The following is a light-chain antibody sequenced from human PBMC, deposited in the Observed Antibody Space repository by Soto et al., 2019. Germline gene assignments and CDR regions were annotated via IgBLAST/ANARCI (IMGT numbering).Light chain of an antibody. CDR2: LGS. Sequence: DIVMTQSPLSLPVTPGEPASISCSSSQSLLHSNGYXYLDWYLQTXGQSPQXXIYLGSNRASGVPERVSCSGAGTDCTRQISRVEAEDVWVDDCMQALQTPLTFCQGTKVDIK. J-gene: IGKJ1*01. CDR3: MQALQTPLT. V-gene: IGKV2-28*01. CDR1: QSLLHSNGYXY.